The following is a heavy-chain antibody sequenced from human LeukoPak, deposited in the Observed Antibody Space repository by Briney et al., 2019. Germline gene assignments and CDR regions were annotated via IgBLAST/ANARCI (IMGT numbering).Heavy chain of an antibody. CDR1: GGSISSGDYY. D-gene: IGHD2-2*01. Sequence: PSQTLSLTCTVSGGSISSGDYYWSWIRQPPGKGLGWIGYIYYSGSTYYNPSLKSRVTISVDTSKNQFSLKLSSVTAADTAVYYCARGIVVVPAAMAWFDPWGQGTLVTVSS. CDR2: IYYSGST. CDR3: ARGIVVVPAAMAWFDP. V-gene: IGHV4-30-4*08. J-gene: IGHJ5*02.